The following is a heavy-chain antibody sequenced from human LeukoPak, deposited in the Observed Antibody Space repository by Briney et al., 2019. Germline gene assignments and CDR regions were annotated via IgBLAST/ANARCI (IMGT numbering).Heavy chain of an antibody. CDR1: GFTFDDYG. CDR2: INWNGGST. J-gene: IGHJ6*03. V-gene: IGHV3-20*01. CDR3: AREVVRGIQLWPSYYYYYMDV. D-gene: IGHD5-18*01. Sequence: PGGSLRLSCAASGFTFDDYGMSWVRQAPGKGLEWVSGINWNGGSTGYADSVKGRFTISRDNAKNSLYLQMNSLRAEDTALYHCAREVVRGIQLWPSYYYYYMDVWGKGTTVTVSS.